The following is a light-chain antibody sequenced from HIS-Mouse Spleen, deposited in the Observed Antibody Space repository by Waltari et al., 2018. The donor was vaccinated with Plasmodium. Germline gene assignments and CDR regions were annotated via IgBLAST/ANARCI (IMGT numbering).Light chain of an antibody. CDR2: EVS. V-gene: IGLV2-14*01. CDR3: SSYTSSSTNYV. CDR1: ISYVGGYTY. J-gene: IGLJ1*01. Sequence: QSALTQPPSASGSPGQSVTISCTGTISYVGGYTYVSWYQQHPGKAPKLMIYEVSKRPSGVSNRFSGSKSGNTASLTISGLQAEDEADYYCSSYTSSSTNYVFGTGTKVTVL.